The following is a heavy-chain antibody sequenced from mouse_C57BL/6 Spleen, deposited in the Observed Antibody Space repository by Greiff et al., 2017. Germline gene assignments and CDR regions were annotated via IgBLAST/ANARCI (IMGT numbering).Heavy chain of an antibody. Sequence: QVQLQQSGAELVRPGASVTLSCKASGYTFTDYEMHWVKQTPVHGLEWIGAIDPETGGTAYNQKFKGKAILTADKSSSTAYMGLRSLTSEDSAVYSCTSQLRLGFAYWGQGTLVTVSA. D-gene: IGHD3-2*02. V-gene: IGHV1-15*01. CDR1: GYTFTDYE. J-gene: IGHJ3*01. CDR3: TSQLRLGFAY. CDR2: IDPETGGT.